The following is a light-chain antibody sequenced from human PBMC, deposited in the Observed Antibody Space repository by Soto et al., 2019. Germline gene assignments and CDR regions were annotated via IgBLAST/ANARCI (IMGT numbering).Light chain of an antibody. Sequence: EIVMTQSPATLSVSPGERATLSRRASQSVSSNLAWYQQKPGQAPRLLISGASSRATGIPDRFTGSGSETSFTLTISRLEPEDFALYYCQHYQSGHPITFGQGTRLEIK. CDR2: GAS. J-gene: IGKJ5*01. CDR1: QSVSSN. V-gene: IGKV3D-15*01. CDR3: QHYQSGHPIT.